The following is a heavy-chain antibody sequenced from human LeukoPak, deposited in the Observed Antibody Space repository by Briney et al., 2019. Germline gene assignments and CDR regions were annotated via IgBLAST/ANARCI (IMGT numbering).Heavy chain of an antibody. CDR1: GFTFSSYA. J-gene: IGHJ4*02. CDR2: ISGGNT. CDR3: AREYDSSGYYYRGLDY. Sequence: GGSLRLSCAASGFTFSSYAMSWVRQAPGKGLKWVSAISGGNTYYADSVKGRFTISRDNSKNTLYLQMNSLRAEDTAVYYCAREYDSSGYYYRGLDYWGQGTLVTVSS. V-gene: IGHV3-23*01. D-gene: IGHD3-22*01.